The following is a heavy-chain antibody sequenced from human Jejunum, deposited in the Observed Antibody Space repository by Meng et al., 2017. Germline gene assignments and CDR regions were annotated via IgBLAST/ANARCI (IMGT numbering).Heavy chain of an antibody. D-gene: IGHD3-9*01. Sequence: GESLKISCAASGFTFTFPMSWVRQAPGKGLEWVSGISGDGFSTYYADSVKGRFTISRGNSKNTLYLQMNSLRAEDTAVYYCAKVGPYYDLLTGYFSDRYYFDYWGQGTLVTVSS. CDR3: AKVGPYYDLLTGYFSDRYYFDY. CDR1: GFTFTFP. V-gene: IGHV3-23*01. J-gene: IGHJ4*02. CDR2: ISGDGFST.